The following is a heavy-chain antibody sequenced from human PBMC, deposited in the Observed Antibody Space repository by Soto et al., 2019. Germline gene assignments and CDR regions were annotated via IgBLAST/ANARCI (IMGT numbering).Heavy chain of an antibody. J-gene: IGHJ6*02. D-gene: IGHD6-13*01. V-gene: IGHV1-8*01. Sequence: HVQLVQSGAEVKKPGASVKVSCKVSGYTFTSDDINWVRQATGQGLEWMGWMNPNSGNTGYAQKFQGTVTMTRNTSISTAYMELSSLRSEDSAVYYCARIAAAGGYYYYGMDVWGQGTTVTVSS. CDR2: MNPNSGNT. CDR1: GYTFTSDD. CDR3: ARIAAAGGYYYYGMDV.